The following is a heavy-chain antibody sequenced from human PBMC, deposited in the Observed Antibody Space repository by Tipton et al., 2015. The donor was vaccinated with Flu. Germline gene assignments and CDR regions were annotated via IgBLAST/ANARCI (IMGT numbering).Heavy chain of an antibody. CDR3: ARPYYGSGSPPYYYGMDV. Sequence: SLRLSCAASGFTFSSYGMHWVRQAPGKGLEWVAVIWYDGSNKYYADSVKGRFTISRDNSKNTLYLQMNSLRAEDTAVYYCARPYYGSGSPPYYYGMDVWGQGTTVTVSS. CDR1: GFTFSSYG. V-gene: IGHV3-33*01. CDR2: IWYDGSNK. J-gene: IGHJ6*02. D-gene: IGHD3-10*01.